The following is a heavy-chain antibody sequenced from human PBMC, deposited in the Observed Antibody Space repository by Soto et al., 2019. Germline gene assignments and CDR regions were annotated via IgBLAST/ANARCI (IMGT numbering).Heavy chain of an antibody. Sequence: PGGSLRLSCAASGFTFSSYSMNWVRQAPGKGLEWVSSISSSSSYIYYADSVKGRFTISRDNAKNSLYLQMNSLRAEDTAVYYCARARYYYDSSGYYYGPLWGQGTLVTVSS. CDR3: ARARYYYDSSGYYYGPL. CDR2: ISSSSSYI. CDR1: GFTFSSYS. V-gene: IGHV3-21*01. D-gene: IGHD3-22*01. J-gene: IGHJ4*02.